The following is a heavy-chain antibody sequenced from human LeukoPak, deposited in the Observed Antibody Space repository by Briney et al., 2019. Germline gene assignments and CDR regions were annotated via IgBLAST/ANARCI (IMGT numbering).Heavy chain of an antibody. CDR1: GGTFSSYA. CDR2: IIPIFGTA. J-gene: IGHJ5*02. V-gene: IGHV1-69*13. Sequence: SVKVSCTASGGTFSSYAISWVRQAPGQGLERMGGIIPIFGTANYAQKFQGRVTITADESTSTAYMELSSLRSEDTAVYYCARDAGYCSGGSCYSRLDPWGQGTLVTVSS. D-gene: IGHD2-15*01. CDR3: ARDAGYCSGGSCYSRLDP.